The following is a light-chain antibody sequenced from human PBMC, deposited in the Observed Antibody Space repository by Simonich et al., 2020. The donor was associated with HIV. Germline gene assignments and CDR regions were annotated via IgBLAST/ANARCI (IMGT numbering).Light chain of an antibody. CDR3: QQYYNTPPYT. CDR1: QSVSSN. V-gene: IGKV3-15*01. J-gene: IGKJ2*01. CDR2: GAS. Sequence: EIVMTQSPATLSVSPGERATLSCRANQSVSSNLAWYQQKPGQAPRRLIYGASTRSTGIPARFSGSGSETEFTLTISSLQAEDVAVYYCQQYYNTPPYTFGQGTKLEIK.